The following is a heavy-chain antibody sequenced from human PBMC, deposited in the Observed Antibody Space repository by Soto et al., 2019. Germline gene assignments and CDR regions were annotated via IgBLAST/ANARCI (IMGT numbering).Heavy chain of an antibody. CDR1: GYAISSGFY. J-gene: IGHJ4*02. Sequence: SETLSLTCDVSGYAISSGFYWAWIRQPPGKRLEWIGNIYHTGTTYYNPSLKSRVTMSVDTSKNQFSLRLSSVTAADTAVFYCARVRTVGMSGSPGDYWGQGTLVTVSP. D-gene: IGHD3-10*01. CDR2: IYHTGTT. V-gene: IGHV4-38-2*01. CDR3: ARVRTVGMSGSPGDY.